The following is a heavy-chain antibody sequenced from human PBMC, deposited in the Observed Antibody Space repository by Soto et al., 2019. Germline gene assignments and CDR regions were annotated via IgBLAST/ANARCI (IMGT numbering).Heavy chain of an antibody. Sequence: QVQLVQSGAEVKKPGASVKVSCKASGYTFSSYAISWVRQAPGQGLEWMGWIITYNGNTNYAQKLQGRVTMTTDTSTTTAYMDLRSLRSDVTAVYYCSRTGPPVDYWGQGTLVTVSS. CDR1: GYTFSSYA. J-gene: IGHJ4*02. CDR3: SRTGPPVDY. V-gene: IGHV1-18*01. CDR2: IITYNGNT.